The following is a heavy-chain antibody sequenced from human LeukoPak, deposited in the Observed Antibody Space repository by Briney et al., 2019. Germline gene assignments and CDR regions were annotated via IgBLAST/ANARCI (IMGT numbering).Heavy chain of an antibody. Sequence: SEALSLTCAVYGGSFSGYYWSWIRQPPGKGLEWIGEINHSGSTNYNPSLKSRVTISVDTSKNQFSLKLSSVTAADTAVYYCARGLYYFDYWGQGTLVTVSS. CDR2: INHSGST. CDR1: GGSFSGYY. V-gene: IGHV4-34*01. CDR3: ARGLYYFDY. J-gene: IGHJ4*02.